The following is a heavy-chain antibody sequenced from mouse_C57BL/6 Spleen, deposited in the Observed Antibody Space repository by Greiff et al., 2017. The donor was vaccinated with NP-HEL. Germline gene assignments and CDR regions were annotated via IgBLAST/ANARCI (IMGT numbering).Heavy chain of an antibody. D-gene: IGHD1-1*02. CDR1: GYTFTSYW. Sequence: VQLQQPGAELVRPGSSVKLSCKASGYTFTSYWMDWVKQRPGQGLEWIGNIYPSDSETHYNQKFKDKATLTVDKSSSTAYMQLSSLTSEDSAVYYCARAYGYGYFDVWGTGTTVTVSS. CDR2: IYPSDSET. CDR3: ARAYGYGYFDV. J-gene: IGHJ1*03. V-gene: IGHV1-61*01.